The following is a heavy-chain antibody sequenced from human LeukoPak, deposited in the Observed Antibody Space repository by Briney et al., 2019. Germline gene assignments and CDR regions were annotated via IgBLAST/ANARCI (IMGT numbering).Heavy chain of an antibody. V-gene: IGHV1-69*05. J-gene: IGHJ6*03. Sequence: ASVKVSCKASGGTYSSYAISWVRQAPGQGLEWMGGIIPIFGTANYAQKFQGRVTITTDESTSTAYMELSSLRSEDTAVYYCARSREDIVVVPAAIPGYMDVWGKGTTVTVSS. D-gene: IGHD2-2*02. CDR3: ARSREDIVVVPAAIPGYMDV. CDR2: IIPIFGTA. CDR1: GGTYSSYA.